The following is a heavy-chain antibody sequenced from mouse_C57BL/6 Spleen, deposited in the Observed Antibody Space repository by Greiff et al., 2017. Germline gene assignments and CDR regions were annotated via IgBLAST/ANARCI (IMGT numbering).Heavy chain of an antibody. CDR1: GYTFTSYW. J-gene: IGHJ2*01. CDR3: ARGPYGSSPDY. Sequence: VQLQQPGAELVRPGSSVKLSCKASGYTFTSYWMHWVKQRPIQGLEWIGNIYPSDSETHYNQKFKDKATLTVDKSSSTAYMQLSSLTSEDSAVYYCARGPYGSSPDYWGQGTTLTVSS. CDR2: IYPSDSET. V-gene: IGHV1-52*01. D-gene: IGHD1-1*01.